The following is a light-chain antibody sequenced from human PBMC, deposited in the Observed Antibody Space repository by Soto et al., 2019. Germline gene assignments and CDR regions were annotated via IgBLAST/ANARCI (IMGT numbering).Light chain of an antibody. V-gene: IGKV4-1*01. Sequence: DIVMTQSPDSLAVSLGERATINFKSSQMVLSSSNNKNYLAWYQQKPGQPPKLLIYWASTRQTGVPERFSGSGSGTDFTLTISSLQAEDVAVYYCQQYYSTPITFGQGTRLEIK. J-gene: IGKJ5*01. CDR1: QMVLSSSNNKNY. CDR2: WAS. CDR3: QQYYSTPIT.